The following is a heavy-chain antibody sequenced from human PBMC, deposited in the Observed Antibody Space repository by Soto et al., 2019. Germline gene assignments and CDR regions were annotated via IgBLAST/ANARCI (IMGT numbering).Heavy chain of an antibody. CDR2: IIPIFGTA. CDR3: ARDLRNSGYDYYFDY. J-gene: IGHJ4*02. CDR1: GGTFSSYA. V-gene: IGHV1-69*13. D-gene: IGHD5-12*01. Sequence: SVKVSCKASGGTFSSYAISWVRQAPGQGLEWMGGIIPIFGTANYAQKFQGRVAITADESTSTAYMELSSLRSEDTAVYYCARDLRNSGYDYYFDYWGQGTLVTVS.